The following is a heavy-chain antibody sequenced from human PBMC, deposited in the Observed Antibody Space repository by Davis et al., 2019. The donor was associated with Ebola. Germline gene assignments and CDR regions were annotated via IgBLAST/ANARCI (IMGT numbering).Heavy chain of an antibody. J-gene: IGHJ4*02. CDR3: ARAPGVAIFGVAEGY. V-gene: IGHV1-18*01. CDR1: GYTFTSYG. D-gene: IGHD3-3*01. Sequence: ASVKVSCKASGYTFTSYGISWVRQAPGQGLEWMGWISAYNGNTNYAQKLQGRVTMTTDTSTSTAYMELRSLRSDDTAVYYCARAPGVAIFGVAEGYWGQGTLVTVSS. CDR2: ISAYNGNT.